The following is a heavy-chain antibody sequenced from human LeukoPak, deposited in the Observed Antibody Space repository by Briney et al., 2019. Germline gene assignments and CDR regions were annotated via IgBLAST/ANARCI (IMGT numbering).Heavy chain of an antibody. CDR2: IIPIFGTA. CDR3: ASGSPQVWDIVVVLTLPFDY. D-gene: IGHD2-2*01. CDR1: GGTFSSYA. V-gene: IGHV1-69*13. J-gene: IGHJ4*02. Sequence: ASVKVSCKASGGTFSSYAISWVRQAPGQGLEWMGGIIPIFGTANYAQKFQGGVTITADESTSTAYMELSSLRSEDTAVYYCASGSPQVWDIVVVLTLPFDYWGQGTLVTVSS.